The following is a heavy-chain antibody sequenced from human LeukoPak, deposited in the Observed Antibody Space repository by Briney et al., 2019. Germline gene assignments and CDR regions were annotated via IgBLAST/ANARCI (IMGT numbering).Heavy chain of an antibody. Sequence: GGSLRLSCAASGFTFSSYGMHWVRQAPGKGLEWVANISHDGSNKYYADSVKGRFTISRDNSKNTLYLQMNSLRAEDTAVYYCAKLVVIAAAGDDYGVQGTLVTVSS. D-gene: IGHD6-13*01. V-gene: IGHV3-30*18. CDR3: AKLVVIAAAGDDY. J-gene: IGHJ4*02. CDR2: ISHDGSNK. CDR1: GFTFSSYG.